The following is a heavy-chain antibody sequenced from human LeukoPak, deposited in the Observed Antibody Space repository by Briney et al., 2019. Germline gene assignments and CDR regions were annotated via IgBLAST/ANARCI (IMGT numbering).Heavy chain of an antibody. V-gene: IGHV1-2*02. CDR1: GYTFTGYY. CDR3: ARDPELWFGELLNNAFDI. CDR2: INPNSGGT. J-gene: IGHJ3*02. Sequence: ASVKVSCKASGYTFTGYYMHWVRQAPGQGLEWMGWINPNSGGTNYAQKFQGRVTMTRDTSISTAYMELSRLRSDDTAVYYCARDPELWFGELLNNAFDIWGQGTMVTVSS. D-gene: IGHD3-10*01.